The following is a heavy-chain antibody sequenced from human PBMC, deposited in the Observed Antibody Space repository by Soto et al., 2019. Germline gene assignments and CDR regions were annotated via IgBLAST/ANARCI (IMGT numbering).Heavy chain of an antibody. CDR1: GFNFSSYS. CDR3: ARDYYYDSSGYYAGFDY. V-gene: IGHV3-21*01. D-gene: IGHD3-22*01. CDR2: ISSSSSYI. Sequence: GGSLRLSCAASGFNFSSYSMNWVRQAPGKGLEWVSSISSSSSYIYYADSVKGRFTISRDNAKNSLYLQMNSLRAEDTAVYYCARDYYYDSSGYYAGFDYWGQGTLVTVSS. J-gene: IGHJ4*02.